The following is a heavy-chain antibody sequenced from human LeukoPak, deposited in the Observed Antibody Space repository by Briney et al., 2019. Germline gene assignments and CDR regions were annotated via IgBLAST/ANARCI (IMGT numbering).Heavy chain of an antibody. J-gene: IGHJ4*02. CDR2: IYSTGST. CDR3: AADYSGNYHVEFDY. CDR1: GGSISSSSYY. Sequence: SETLSLTCTVSGGSISSSSYYWGWIRQPPGKGLEWIGSIYSTGSTYYNPSLKSRVTISVDTSKNQFSLKVSSVTAADTAVYYCAADYSGNYHVEFDYWGQGTLVTVSS. D-gene: IGHD1-26*01. V-gene: IGHV4-39*07.